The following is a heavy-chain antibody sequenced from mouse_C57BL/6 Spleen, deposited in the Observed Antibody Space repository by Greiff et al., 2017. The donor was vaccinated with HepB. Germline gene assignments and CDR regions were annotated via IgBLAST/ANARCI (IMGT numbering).Heavy chain of an antibody. D-gene: IGHD2-5*01. CDR1: GFSFNTYA. CDR3: VSSAYYSNPYAMDY. CDR2: IRSKSNNYAT. V-gene: IGHV10-1*01. J-gene: IGHJ4*01. Sequence: EVQLVESGGGLVQPKGSLKLSCAASGFSFNTYAMNWVRQAPGKGLEWVARIRSKSNNYATYYADSVKDSFTISRDDSESMLYLQMNNLKTEDTAMYYCVSSAYYSNPYAMDYWGQGTSVTVSS.